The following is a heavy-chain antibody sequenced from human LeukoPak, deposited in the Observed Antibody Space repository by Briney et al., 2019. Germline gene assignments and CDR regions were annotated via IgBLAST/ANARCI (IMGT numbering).Heavy chain of an antibody. D-gene: IGHD7-27*01. CDR3: ARGDWGSLAFDI. CDR2: IYYSGST. Sequence: SQTLSLTCTVSGGSISSGDYYWSWIRQPPGKGLEWIGYIYYSGSTNYNPSLKSRVTISVDTSKNQFSLKLSSVTAADTAVYYCARGDWGSLAFDIWGQGTMVTVSS. CDR1: GGSISSGDYY. J-gene: IGHJ3*02. V-gene: IGHV4-30-4*01.